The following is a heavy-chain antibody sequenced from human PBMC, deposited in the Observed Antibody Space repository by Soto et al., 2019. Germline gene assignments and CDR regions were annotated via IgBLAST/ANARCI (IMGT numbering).Heavy chain of an antibody. D-gene: IGHD2-15*01. CDR2: ISYDGSNK. V-gene: IGHV3-30*18. J-gene: IGHJ4*02. Sequence: GGSLRLSCVASGFTFSSYGMHWVRQAPGKGLEWVAIISYDGSNKYYADSVKGRFTISRDNSKNTLYLQMNSLRAEDTAVYYFAKDRNIVVVVAPLDYWGQGTLVTVSS. CDR3: AKDRNIVVVVAPLDY. CDR1: GFTFSSYG.